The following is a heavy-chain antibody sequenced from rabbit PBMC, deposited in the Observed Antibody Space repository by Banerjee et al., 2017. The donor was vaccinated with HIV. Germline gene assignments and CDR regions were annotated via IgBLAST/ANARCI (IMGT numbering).Heavy chain of an antibody. J-gene: IGHJ4*01. CDR1: GIDFSSYW. CDR3: ARGTSSSGYYMGL. Sequence: QSLEESGGDLVKPGGTLTLTCKASGIDFSSYWMCWVRQAPGKGLEWIGYANTGTGTTYYASWAKGRFAISKTSSTTVTLQMTSLTAADTATYFCARGTSSSGYYMGLWGPGTLVTGS. CDR2: ANTGTGTT. V-gene: IGHV1S40*01. D-gene: IGHD1-1*01.